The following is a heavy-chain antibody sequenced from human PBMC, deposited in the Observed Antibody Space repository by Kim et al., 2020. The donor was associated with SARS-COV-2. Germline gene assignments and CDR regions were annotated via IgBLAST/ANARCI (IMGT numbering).Heavy chain of an antibody. D-gene: IGHD3-3*01. CDR3: ARGRYDPARSGDRSYGMDV. V-gene: IGHV4-34*01. J-gene: IGHJ6*02. Sequence: SETLSLTCAVYGGSFSGYYWSWIRQPPGKGLEWIGEINHSGSTNYNPSLKSRVTISVDTSKNQFSLKLSSVTAADTAVYYCARGRYDPARSGDRSYGMDVWGQGTTVTVSS. CDR1: GGSFSGYY. CDR2: INHSGST.